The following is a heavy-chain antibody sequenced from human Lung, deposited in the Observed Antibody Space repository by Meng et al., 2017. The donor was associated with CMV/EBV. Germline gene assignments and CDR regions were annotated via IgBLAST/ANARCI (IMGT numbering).Heavy chain of an antibody. CDR2: IYWSDDK. Sequence: SGXXLVXPTPTLTLTCTFSGFSLTTSGVGVGWVRQPPGKALEWLALIYWSDDKRYSPSLRNRLTMTKDTSKNQVVLTMTNLDPVDTATYYCARSMIVPSRPGTVGRHFDYWXQGTLVTVSS. CDR1: GFSLTTSGVG. J-gene: IGHJ4*02. CDR3: ARSMIVPSRPGTVGRHFDY. V-gene: IGHV2-5*01. D-gene: IGHD3-22*01.